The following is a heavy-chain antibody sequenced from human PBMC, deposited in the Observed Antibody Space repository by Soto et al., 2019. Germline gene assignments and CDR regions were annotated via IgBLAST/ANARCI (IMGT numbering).Heavy chain of an antibody. J-gene: IGHJ3*02. V-gene: IGHV1-69*12. Sequence: QVQLVQSGAEVKKPWSSVKVSCTASGGTFSSYAISWVRQAPGQGLEWMGGIIPIFGTANYAQKFQGRVTITADESTSTAYMEMSSLRSEDTAVYYCARVIVGATADDAFDIWGQGTMVTVSS. D-gene: IGHD1-26*01. CDR3: ARVIVGATADDAFDI. CDR2: IIPIFGTA. CDR1: GGTFSSYA.